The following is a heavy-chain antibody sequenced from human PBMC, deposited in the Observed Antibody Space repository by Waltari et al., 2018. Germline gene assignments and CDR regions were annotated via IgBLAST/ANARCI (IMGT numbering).Heavy chain of an antibody. CDR3: ARGGFDHAFDI. Sequence: EEQLVASGGGLVQPGGSLRLSCAASGFSFSRYWMHWVRQAPEKGLVFVSRIQSDGIDTTYADSVKGRFTTSRDNALNTLYLQMNSLRVEDTAMYYCARGGFDHAFDIWAQGTMVTVSS. V-gene: IGHV3-74*03. CDR2: IQSDGIDT. J-gene: IGHJ3*02. CDR1: GFSFSRYW. D-gene: IGHD3-16*01.